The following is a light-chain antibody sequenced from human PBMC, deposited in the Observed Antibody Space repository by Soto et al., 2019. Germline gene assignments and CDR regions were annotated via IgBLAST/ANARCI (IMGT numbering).Light chain of an antibody. CDR3: QKYDSVPWS. CDR1: QGIGKN. CDR2: TAS. V-gene: IGKV1-27*01. Sequence: DIQMTQSPSSLSTSVGDTVTITCRASQGIGKNLAWYQQKPGKVPKFLIYTASTLHSCVPSRFSGSGSGTDFTVTINSLQPEDVATYFCQKYDSVPWSFGQGTRVEI. J-gene: IGKJ1*01.